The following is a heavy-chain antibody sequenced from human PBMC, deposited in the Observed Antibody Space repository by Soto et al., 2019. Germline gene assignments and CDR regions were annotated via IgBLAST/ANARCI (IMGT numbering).Heavy chain of an antibody. CDR3: ANTVV. D-gene: IGHD3-10*01. Sequence: EEQVVESGGGLVQPGGSLRLSCAASGFSISQYWMSWVRQAPGKGLEWLANIKEDGSEQNYVDSLKGRFTISRENAKNSLYLQMNSLRADDTAVYYCANTVVRGLGTTVTVSS. V-gene: IGHV3-7*05. J-gene: IGHJ6*01. CDR2: IKEDGSEQ. CDR1: GFSISQYW.